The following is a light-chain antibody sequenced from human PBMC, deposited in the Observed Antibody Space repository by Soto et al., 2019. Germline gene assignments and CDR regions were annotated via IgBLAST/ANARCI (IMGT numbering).Light chain of an antibody. V-gene: IGKV1-39*01. CDR1: QNINTY. Sequence: DIQMTQSPYSLSAAVGDRVTIACRASQNINTYLNWYQQKPGKAPNLVIFDAASLQSGVQSRFSGGGSRTDFTLTITSLQPEDFATYYCQQTSSAPFTFGPGTKVDI. CDR2: DAA. J-gene: IGKJ3*01. CDR3: QQTSSAPFT.